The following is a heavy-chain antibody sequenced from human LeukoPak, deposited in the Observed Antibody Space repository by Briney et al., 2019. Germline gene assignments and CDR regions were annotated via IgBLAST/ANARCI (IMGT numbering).Heavy chain of an antibody. CDR1: GFSFSSYS. V-gene: IGHV3-21*01. CDR3: AREISITIVRGVDY. Sequence: GGSLRLSCAASGFSFSSYSMNWVRQAPGKGLEWVSSISSSSLYIYYADSVKGRFTISRDTAKNSLYLQMNSLRAEDTAVYYCAREISITIVRGVDYWGQGTLVTVSS. J-gene: IGHJ4*02. D-gene: IGHD3-10*01. CDR2: ISSSSLYI.